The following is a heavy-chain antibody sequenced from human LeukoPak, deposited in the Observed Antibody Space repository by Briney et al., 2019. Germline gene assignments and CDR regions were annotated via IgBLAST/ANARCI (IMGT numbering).Heavy chain of an antibody. CDR2: ISGSGGST. V-gene: IGHV3-23*01. Sequence: PGGSLRLDCAASGFTFGSYAMSWVRRALGKGLEWVSAISGSGGSTYYADSVKGRFTISRDNSKNTLYLQMNSLRAEDTAVYYCATRLGLLSYYYGMDVWGQGTTVTVSS. CDR3: ATRLGLLSYYYGMDV. D-gene: IGHD2-2*01. J-gene: IGHJ6*02. CDR1: GFTFGSYA.